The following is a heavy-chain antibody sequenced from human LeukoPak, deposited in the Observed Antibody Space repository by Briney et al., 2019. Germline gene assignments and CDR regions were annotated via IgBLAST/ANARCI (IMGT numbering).Heavy chain of an antibody. J-gene: IGHJ4*02. CDR2: MNWNGGST. D-gene: IGHD1-26*01. V-gene: IGHV3-20*04. Sequence: GGSLRLSCAASGFTFDDYGMSWVRQAAGRGLEWVAGMNWNGGSTGYADSVKGRFTISRDNAKKSLYLQMNSLRAEDTALYYCAREGYSGSYSDFDYWGKGTLVTVSS. CDR1: GFTFDDYG. CDR3: AREGYSGSYSDFDY.